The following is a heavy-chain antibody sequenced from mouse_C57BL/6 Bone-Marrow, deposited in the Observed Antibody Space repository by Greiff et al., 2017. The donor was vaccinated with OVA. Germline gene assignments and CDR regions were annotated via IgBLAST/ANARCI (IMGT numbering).Heavy chain of an antibody. CDR2: IDPENGDT. D-gene: IGHD1-1*01. J-gene: IGHJ3*01. V-gene: IGHV14-4*01. CDR3: TTLTTVVATRFAY. CDR1: GFNIKDDY. Sequence: VHVKQSGAELVRPGASVKLSCTASGFNIKDDYMHWVKQRPEQGLEWIGWIDPENGDTEYASKFQGKATITADTSSNTAYLQLSSLTSEDTAVYYCTTLTTVVATRFAYWGQGTLVTVSA.